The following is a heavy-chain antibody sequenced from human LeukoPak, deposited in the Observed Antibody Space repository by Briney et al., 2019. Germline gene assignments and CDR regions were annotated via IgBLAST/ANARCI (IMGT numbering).Heavy chain of an antibody. Sequence: GGSLRLSCAASGFTFSRYGMHWVRQAPGKGLEWVAVISYDGSNKYYADSVKGRFTISRDNSKNTLYLQMNSLRAEDTAVYYCAKGYCSRTTCFFDYWGQGTLVTVSS. CDR3: AKGYCSRTTCFFDY. J-gene: IGHJ4*02. CDR2: ISYDGSNK. V-gene: IGHV3-30*18. D-gene: IGHD2-2*01. CDR1: GFTFSRYG.